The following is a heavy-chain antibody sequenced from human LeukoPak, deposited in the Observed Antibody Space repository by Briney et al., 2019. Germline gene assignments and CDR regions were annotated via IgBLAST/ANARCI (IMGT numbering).Heavy chain of an antibody. CDR3: ARDGDDYSNLVPGWFDP. J-gene: IGHJ5*02. Sequence: PSETLSLNCTVSGYSISSGYYWGWIRQPPGKGLEWIGSIYHSGSTYYNPSLKSRVTISVDTSKNQFSLKLSSVTAADTAVYYCARDGDDYSNLVPGWFDPWGQGTLVTVSS. CDR1: GYSISSGYY. CDR2: IYHSGST. D-gene: IGHD4-11*01. V-gene: IGHV4-38-2*02.